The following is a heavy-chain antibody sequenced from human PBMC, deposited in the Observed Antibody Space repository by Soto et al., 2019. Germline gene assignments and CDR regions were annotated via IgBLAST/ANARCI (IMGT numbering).Heavy chain of an antibody. CDR2: INYSGST. Sequence: QLQLQESGPGLVKPSETLSLTCTVSGGSISSSTSYWGWIRQPPGKGLEWIGSINYSGSTYYSPSLKSGVTISAVTSKNRFSRKLSSVTAAGTAVYYCARPVDYYWYYMDVWGKGTMVTVSS. J-gene: IGHJ6*03. CDR3: ARPVDYYWYYMDV. V-gene: IGHV4-39*01. CDR1: GGSISSSTSY.